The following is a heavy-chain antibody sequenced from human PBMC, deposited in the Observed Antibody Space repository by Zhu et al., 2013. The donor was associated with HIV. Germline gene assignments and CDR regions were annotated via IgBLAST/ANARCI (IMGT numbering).Heavy chain of an antibody. Sequence: QVQLVQSGAEVRKPGASVKVSCKASGYTFTTYGISWVRQAPGQRLEWMGWISGYSGNTNYAQKFQGRVTMTTATSTSTAYMELRTLRSDDTAVYYCARDRYYNLRGYYYESADWGQGTLVTVSS. D-gene: IGHD3-22*01. CDR2: ISGYSGNT. J-gene: IGHJ4*02. V-gene: IGHV1-18*01. CDR1: GYTFTTYG. CDR3: ARDRYYNLRGYYYESAD.